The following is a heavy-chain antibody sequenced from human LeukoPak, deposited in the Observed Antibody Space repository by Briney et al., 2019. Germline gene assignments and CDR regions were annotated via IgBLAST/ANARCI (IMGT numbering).Heavy chain of an antibody. D-gene: IGHD1-1*01. Sequence: SETLSLTCTVSGGSISSSSYYWGWIRQPPGKGLEWIGSIYYSGSTYYNPSLKSRVTMSVDRSKNQFSLKLSSVTAADTAVYYCARDDRVTAPTYWGQGTLVTVSS. J-gene: IGHJ4*02. CDR3: ARDDRVTAPTY. CDR2: IYYSGST. CDR1: GGSISSSSYY. V-gene: IGHV4-39*01.